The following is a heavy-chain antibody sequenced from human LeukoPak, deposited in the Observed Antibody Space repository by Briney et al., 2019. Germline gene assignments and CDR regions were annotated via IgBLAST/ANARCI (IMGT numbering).Heavy chain of an antibody. V-gene: IGHV3-33*06. D-gene: IGHD3/OR15-3a*01. J-gene: IGHJ4*02. Sequence: GRSLRLSCATSGFTFSHYGMHWVRQAPGKGLEWVVVIWSDGTEKYYGDSVKGRFTISRDNSKKTVYLQMNRLRVEDTAVYYCAKDAQRGFDFSNSLESWGQGTLVTVSS. CDR2: IWSDGTEK. CDR1: GFTFSHYG. CDR3: AKDAQRGFDFSNSLES.